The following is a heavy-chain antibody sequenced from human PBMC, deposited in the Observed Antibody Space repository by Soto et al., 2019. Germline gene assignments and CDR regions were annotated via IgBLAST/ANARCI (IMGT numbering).Heavy chain of an antibody. J-gene: IGHJ3*01. V-gene: IGHV3-48*01. D-gene: IGHD3-22*01. CDR2: IGIGSSTK. Sequence: LRLSCAASGFTFSTFAMNWVRQAPGRGLEWVSYIGIGSSTKYYADSVKGRFTISRDNAKNSLYLQMNSLRAEDTAVYYCARDQLYYNDISGRPLNAFDVWGQGTMVTVSS. CDR1: GFTFSTFA. CDR3: ARDQLYYNDISGRPLNAFDV.